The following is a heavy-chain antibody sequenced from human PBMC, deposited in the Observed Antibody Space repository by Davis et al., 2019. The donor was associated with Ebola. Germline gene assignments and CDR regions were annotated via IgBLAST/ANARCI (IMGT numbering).Heavy chain of an antibody. V-gene: IGHV3-30-3*01. J-gene: IGHJ6*03. CDR2: ISYDGSNK. CDR3: ARGLGYCSSTSCGDYYMDV. D-gene: IGHD2-2*01. CDR1: GFTSSSYA. Sequence: PGGSLTLSCAASGFTSSSYAMHWVRQAPGKGLEWVAVISYDGSNKYYADSVKGRFTISRDNSKNTLYLQMNSLRAEDTAVYYCARGLGYCSSTSCGDYYMDVWGKGTTVTVSS.